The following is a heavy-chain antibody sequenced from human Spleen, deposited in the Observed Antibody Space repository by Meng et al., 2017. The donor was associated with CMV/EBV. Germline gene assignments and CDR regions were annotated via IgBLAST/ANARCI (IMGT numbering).Heavy chain of an antibody. CDR3: ARVYDFWSPFDY. D-gene: IGHD3-3*01. CDR1: GYTFTSYG. Sequence: SCKASGYTFTSYGISWVRQAPGQGLEWMGWISVYNGNTNYPQRLQGRVTLTTDTSTSTAYMELRSLRSDDTAVYYCARVYDFWSPFDYWGQGTPVTVSS. V-gene: IGHV1-18*01. J-gene: IGHJ4*02. CDR2: ISVYNGNT.